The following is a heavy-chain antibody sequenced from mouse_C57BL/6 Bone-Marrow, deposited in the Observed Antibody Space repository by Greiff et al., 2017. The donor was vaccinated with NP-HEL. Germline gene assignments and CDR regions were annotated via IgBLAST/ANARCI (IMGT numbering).Heavy chain of an antibody. CDR1: GFNIKDDY. CDR3: TTEDWAWFAY. CDR2: IDPENGDT. J-gene: IGHJ3*01. D-gene: IGHD4-1*01. Sequence: VQLQQSGAELVRPGASVKLSCTASGFNIKDDYMHWVKQRPEQGLEWIGWIDPENGDTEYASKFQGKAPITEEKTSNTAYLQLSSLTSEDTAVYYCTTEDWAWFAYGGQGTLVTVAA. V-gene: IGHV14-4*01.